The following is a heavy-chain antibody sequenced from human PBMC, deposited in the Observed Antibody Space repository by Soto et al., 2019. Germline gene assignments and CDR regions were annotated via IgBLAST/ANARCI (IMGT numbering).Heavy chain of an antibody. CDR2: IDPSDSYT. V-gene: IGHV5-10-1*01. D-gene: IGHD2-2*01. J-gene: IGHJ6*01. CDR3: ARHARVIVVIPGVDYPGMDV. Sequence: GESLKISCKGSGYSFTSYWISWVRQMPGKGLEWMGRIDPSDSYTNYSPSFQGHVTISVDKSISTAYLQWSSLKASDTAMYYCARHARVIVVIPGVDYPGMDVWGEGGMGTVSS. CDR1: GYSFTSYW.